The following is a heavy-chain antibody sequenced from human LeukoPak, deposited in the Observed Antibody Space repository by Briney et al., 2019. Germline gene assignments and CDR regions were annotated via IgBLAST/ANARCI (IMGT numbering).Heavy chain of an antibody. D-gene: IGHD3-10*01. CDR1: GYSISSGYY. CDR3: ARDRYYGSGTDAFDI. CDR2: IYHSGST. V-gene: IGHV4-38-2*02. Sequence: SETLSLTCTVSGYSISSGYYWGWIRQPPGKGLEWIGSIYHSGSTYYNPSLKSRVTISVDTSKNQFSLKLSSVTAADTAVYYCARDRYYGSGTDAFDIWGQGTMVTVSS. J-gene: IGHJ3*02.